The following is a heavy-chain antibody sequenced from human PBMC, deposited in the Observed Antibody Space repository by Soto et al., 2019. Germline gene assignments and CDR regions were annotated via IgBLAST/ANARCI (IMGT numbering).Heavy chain of an antibody. CDR2: INPNSGGT. D-gene: IGHD6-19*01. Sequence: ASVKVSCKASGYTFTGYYMHWVRQAPGQGLEWMGWINPNSGGTNYAQKFQGWVTMTRDTSISTAYMELSRLRSDDTAVYYCARDPSASGWYPRWFVPWDQGTLVTVSS. J-gene: IGHJ5*02. CDR3: ARDPSASGWYPRWFVP. CDR1: GYTFTGYY. V-gene: IGHV1-2*04.